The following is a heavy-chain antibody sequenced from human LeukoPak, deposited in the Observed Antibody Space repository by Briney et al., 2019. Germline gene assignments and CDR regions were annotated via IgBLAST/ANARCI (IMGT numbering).Heavy chain of an antibody. J-gene: IGHJ4*02. CDR3: ARVPAIEWEPGIYYFDY. Sequence: SETLSLTCTVSGGSISSYYWSWIRQPAGKGLEWIGSIYHSGSTYYNPSLKSRVTISVDTSKNQFSLKLSSVTAADTAVYYCARVPAIEWEPGIYYFDYWGQGTLVTVSS. V-gene: IGHV4-4*07. CDR2: IYHSGST. D-gene: IGHD1-26*01. CDR1: GGSISSYY.